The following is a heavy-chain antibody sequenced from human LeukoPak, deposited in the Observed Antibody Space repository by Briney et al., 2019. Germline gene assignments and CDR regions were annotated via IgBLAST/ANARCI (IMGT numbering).Heavy chain of an antibody. CDR1: GYTFTGYY. J-gene: IGHJ6*03. CDR3: ARDFIRSANYYYYYMDV. CDR2: NNPNSGGT. V-gene: IGHV1-2*02. Sequence: GASVKVSCKASGYTFTGYYMHWVRQAPGQGLEWMGWNNPNSGGTNYAQKFQGRVTMTRDTSICTAYMELSRLRSDDTAVYYCARDFIRSANYYYYYMDVWGKGTTVTVSS.